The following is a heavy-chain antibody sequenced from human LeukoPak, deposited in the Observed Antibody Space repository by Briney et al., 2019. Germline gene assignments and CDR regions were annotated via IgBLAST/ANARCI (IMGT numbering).Heavy chain of an antibody. CDR1: GGSISSSSYY. CDR3: ARENQGTTVVTPNSVWFDP. CDR2: IYYSGST. D-gene: IGHD4-23*01. Sequence: PSETLSFTCTVSGGSISSSSYYWGWIRQPPGKGLEWIGSIYYSGSTYYNPSLKSRVTISVDTSKNQFSLRLSSVTAADTAVYYCARENQGTTVVTPNSVWFDPWGQGTLVTVSS. V-gene: IGHV4-39*07. J-gene: IGHJ5*02.